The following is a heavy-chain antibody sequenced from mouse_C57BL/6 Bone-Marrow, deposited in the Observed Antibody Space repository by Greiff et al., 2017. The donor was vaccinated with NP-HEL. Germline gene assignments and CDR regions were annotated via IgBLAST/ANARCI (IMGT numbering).Heavy chain of an antibody. CDR3: TRSIAMDY. CDR2: IDPETGGT. V-gene: IGHV1-15*01. CDR1: GYTFTDYE. J-gene: IGHJ4*01. Sequence: VKLVESGAELVRPGASVTLSCKASGYTFTDYEMHWVKQTPVHGLEWIGAIDPETGGTAYNQKFKGKAILTADKSSSTAYMELRSLTSEDSAVYYCTRSIAMDYWGQGTSVTVSS.